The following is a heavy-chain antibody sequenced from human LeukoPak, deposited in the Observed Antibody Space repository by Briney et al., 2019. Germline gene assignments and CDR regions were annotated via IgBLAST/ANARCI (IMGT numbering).Heavy chain of an antibody. Sequence: SETLSLTCAVYGGSFSGYYWRWIRQPPGKGLEWIGEINHSGSTNYNPSLKSRVTISVDTSKNQFSLKLSSVTAADTAVYYCARRAITIFGVAGFDPWGQGTLVTVSS. CDR1: GGSFSGYY. D-gene: IGHD3-3*01. V-gene: IGHV4-34*01. CDR3: ARRAITIFGVAGFDP. CDR2: INHSGST. J-gene: IGHJ5*02.